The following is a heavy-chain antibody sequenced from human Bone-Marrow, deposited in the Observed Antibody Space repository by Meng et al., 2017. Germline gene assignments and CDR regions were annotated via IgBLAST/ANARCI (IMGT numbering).Heavy chain of an antibody. V-gene: IGHV3-15*01. CDR2: IKRNSDGGTI. Sequence: ELWLLESGGGLVKPGGSLRLSCVASGLSFTDAWMSWVRQAPGKGLEWVGRIKRNSDGGTIDYAAPVKGRFTISRDDSKNTLYLQMDSLITEDTAVYFCATGAAAADHWGQGTLVTVSS. CDR3: ATGAAAADH. J-gene: IGHJ4*02. D-gene: IGHD6-13*01. CDR1: GLSFTDAW.